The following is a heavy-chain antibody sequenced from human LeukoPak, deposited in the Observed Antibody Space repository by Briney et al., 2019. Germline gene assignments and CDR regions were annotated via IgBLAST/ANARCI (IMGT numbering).Heavy chain of an antibody. CDR3: ARDTETYYGSGSYMRFGCFDY. J-gene: IGHJ4*02. Sequence: ASVKVSCKASGYTFTSYDINWVRQATGQGLEWMGWMNPNSGNTGYAQKFQGRVTMTRNTSISTAYMELSSLRSEDTAVYYCARDTETYYGSGSYMRFGCFDYWGQGTLVTVSS. CDR2: MNPNSGNT. CDR1: GYTFTSYD. V-gene: IGHV1-8*01. D-gene: IGHD3-10*01.